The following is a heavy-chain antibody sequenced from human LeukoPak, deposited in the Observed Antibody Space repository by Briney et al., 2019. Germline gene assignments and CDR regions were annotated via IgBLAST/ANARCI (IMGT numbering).Heavy chain of an antibody. CDR1: GFTFSSYS. D-gene: IGHD4-11*01. CDR3: ARDREPMTTVPDYFDY. CDR2: ISSSSSYI. V-gene: IGHV3-21*01. J-gene: IGHJ4*02. Sequence: GGSLRLSCAASGFTFSSYSMNWVRQAPGKGLEWVSSISSSSSYIYYADSVKGRFTISRDNAKNSLYLQMNSLRAEDTAVYYCARDREPMTTVPDYFDYWGQGTLVTVSS.